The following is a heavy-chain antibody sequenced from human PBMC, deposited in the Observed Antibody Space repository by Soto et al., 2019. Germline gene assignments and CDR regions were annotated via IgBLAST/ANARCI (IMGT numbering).Heavy chain of an antibody. CDR2: ISYSGST. CDR1: GGSISSGGYY. V-gene: IGHV4-31*03. CDR3: ARDALSRDSI. J-gene: IGHJ4*02. Sequence: QVQLQEPGPGLVKPSQTLSLTCTVSGGSISSGGYYWSWIRQHPGKGLEWIGYISYSGSTYYNPSLXIXVXIXXDTSKNQFSLKLSSVTAADTAVYYCARDALSRDSIWGQGTLVTVSS. D-gene: IGHD3-22*01.